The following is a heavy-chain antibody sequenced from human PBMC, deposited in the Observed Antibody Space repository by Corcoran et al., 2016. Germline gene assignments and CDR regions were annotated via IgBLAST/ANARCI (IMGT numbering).Heavy chain of an antibody. V-gene: IGHV3-53*01. CDR3: ASDRAGEDYQPNYYCYCGMDV. Sequence: EVQLVESGGGLIQPGGSLRLSCAASGFTVSSNYMSWVRQAPGKGLEWVSVIYSGGSTYYADPVKGRCTISKDNSKNTLYLQMNSLRAEDTAVYYWASDRAGEDYQPNYYCYCGMDVWGQGITFTGSS. CDR2: IYSGGST. J-gene: IGHJ6*02. D-gene: IGHD3-10*01. CDR1: GFTVSSNY.